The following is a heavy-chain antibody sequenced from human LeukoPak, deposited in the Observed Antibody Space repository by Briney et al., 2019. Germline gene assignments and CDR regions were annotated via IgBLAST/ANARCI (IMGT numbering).Heavy chain of an antibody. D-gene: IGHD3-10*01. CDR1: GGSFSGYY. Sequence: SETLSLTCAVYGGSFSGYYWSWIRQPPGKGLEWIGKINHSGSTNYNPSLKSRVTISVDTSKNQFSLKLSSVTAADTAVYYCARGRKLWFGESNWFDPWGQGTLVTVSS. J-gene: IGHJ5*02. V-gene: IGHV4-34*01. CDR3: ARGRKLWFGESNWFDP. CDR2: INHSGST.